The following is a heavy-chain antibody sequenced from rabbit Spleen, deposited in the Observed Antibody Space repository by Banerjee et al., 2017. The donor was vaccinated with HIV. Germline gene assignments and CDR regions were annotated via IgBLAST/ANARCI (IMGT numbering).Heavy chain of an antibody. V-gene: IGHV1S7*01. CDR1: GFDISSYY. CDR2: FAAVFGST. J-gene: IGHJ6*01. Sequence: QLKASGGGLVPPGGSLQVSCISSGFDISSYYMSWVRQAPGKGLEWIGYFAAVFGSTYYSSLVNGQFAISSHNAQNMLDLQLNSLTAADTAAYCCAMHTSSSVSSYGMGLWGQGTLVTVS. CDR3: AMHTSSSVSSYGMGL. D-gene: IGHD1-1*01.